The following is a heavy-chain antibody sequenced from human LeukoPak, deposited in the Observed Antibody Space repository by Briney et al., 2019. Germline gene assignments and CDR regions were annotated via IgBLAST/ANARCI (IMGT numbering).Heavy chain of an antibody. CDR3: ARDPGKQWLNPTDY. CDR1: GFTFSSYS. Sequence: GGSLRLSCAASGFTFSSYSMNWVRQAPGKGLEWVSSISSSSSYIYYADSVKGRFTISRDNAKNSLYLQMNSLRAEDTAVYYCARDPGKQWLNPTDYWGQGTLVTVSS. J-gene: IGHJ4*02. D-gene: IGHD6-19*01. CDR2: ISSSSSYI. V-gene: IGHV3-21*01.